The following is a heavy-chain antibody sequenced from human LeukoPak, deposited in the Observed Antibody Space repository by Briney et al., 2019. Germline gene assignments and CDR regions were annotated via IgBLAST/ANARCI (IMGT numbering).Heavy chain of an antibody. Sequence: GSPVSLLCAPCGFPFSSYGMHWVRQAPGKGLAGVAVISYYGINKYYADSVKDRFTISRDNSKNTLYLQMNSLRAEDTAVYYCAKESNLAAGSIYYGMDVWGQGTTVSVSS. D-gene: IGHD6-13*01. V-gene: IGHV3-30*18. CDR3: AKESNLAAGSIYYGMDV. CDR2: ISYYGINK. J-gene: IGHJ6*02. CDR1: GFPFSSYG.